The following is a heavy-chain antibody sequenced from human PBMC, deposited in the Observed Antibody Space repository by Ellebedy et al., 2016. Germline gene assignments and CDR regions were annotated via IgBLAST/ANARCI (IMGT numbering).Heavy chain of an antibody. CDR2: ISSSGSTT. J-gene: IGHJ4*02. Sequence: GGSLRLXXAASGFTFSSYTMNWVRQAPGKGLEWVSYISSSGSTTYYADSVKGRFTISRDNAKNSLYLQMNSLRDEDTAVYYCARDVSGRGSLDYWGQGTLVTVSS. CDR3: ARDVSGRGSLDY. V-gene: IGHV3-48*02. CDR1: GFTFSSYT.